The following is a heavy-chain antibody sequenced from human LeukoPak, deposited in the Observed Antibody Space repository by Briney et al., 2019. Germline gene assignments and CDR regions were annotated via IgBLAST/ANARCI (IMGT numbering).Heavy chain of an antibody. CDR2: IYYSGST. CDR3: ARDSYYGSGSYYQYWFDP. V-gene: IGHV4-30-4*01. D-gene: IGHD3-10*01. J-gene: IGHJ5*02. CDR1: GGSISSGDYY. Sequence: SGTLSLTCTVSGGSISSGDYYWSWIRQPPGKGLEWIGYIYYSGSTYYNPSLKSRVTISVDTSKNQFSLKLSSVTAADTAVYYCARDSYYGSGSYYQYWFDPWGQGTLVTVSS.